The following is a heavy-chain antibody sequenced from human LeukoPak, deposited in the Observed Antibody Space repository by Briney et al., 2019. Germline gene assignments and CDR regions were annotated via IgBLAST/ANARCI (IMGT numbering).Heavy chain of an antibody. D-gene: IGHD3-22*01. J-gene: IGHJ4*02. V-gene: IGHV3-30*02. Sequence: GGSLRLSCAASGFTVSSNYMSWVRQAPGKGLEWVAFIRYDGSNKYYADSVKGRFTISRDNSKNTLYLQMNSLRAEDTAVYYCAKDAYYYDSSGFWDPHPRGPDYWGQGTLVTVSS. CDR1: GFTVSSNY. CDR3: AKDAYYYDSSGFWDPHPRGPDY. CDR2: IRYDGSNK.